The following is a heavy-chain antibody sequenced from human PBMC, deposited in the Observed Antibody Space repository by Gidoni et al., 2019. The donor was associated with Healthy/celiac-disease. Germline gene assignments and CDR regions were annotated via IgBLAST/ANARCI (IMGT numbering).Heavy chain of an antibody. CDR2: INHSGST. CDR1: GGSFSGYY. Sequence: QVQLQQWGAGLLKPSETLSLTCAVYGGSFSGYYWSWIRQPPGKGLEGIGEINHSGSTNYNPSLKSRVTISVDTSKNQFSLKLSSVTAADTAVYYCAIGKRPRRYSGSYYGYPMDVWGKGTTVTVSS. D-gene: IGHD1-26*01. CDR3: AIGKRPRRYSGSYYGYPMDV. J-gene: IGHJ6*03. V-gene: IGHV4-34*01.